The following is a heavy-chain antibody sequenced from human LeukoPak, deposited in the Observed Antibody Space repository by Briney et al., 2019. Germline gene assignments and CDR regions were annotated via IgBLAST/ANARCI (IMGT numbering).Heavy chain of an antibody. Sequence: GGSPRLSCAASGFTFSSYAMSWVRQAPGKGLEWVANIKQDGSEKYSVDSVKGRFTMSRDNAKNSLYLQMNGLRAEDTAVYYCVRDSGGFDYWGQGTLVTVSS. D-gene: IGHD1-26*01. CDR3: VRDSGGFDY. CDR2: IKQDGSEK. V-gene: IGHV3-7*01. CDR1: GFTFSSYA. J-gene: IGHJ4*02.